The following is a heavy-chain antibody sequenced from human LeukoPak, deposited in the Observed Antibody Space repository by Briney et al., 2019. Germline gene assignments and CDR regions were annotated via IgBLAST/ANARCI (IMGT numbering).Heavy chain of an antibody. CDR1: GFTFSSYG. J-gene: IGHJ4*02. D-gene: IGHD6-13*01. Sequence: GRSLRHSCAASGFTFSSYGMHWVRQAPGKGLEWVAVIWYGGSNKYYADSVKGRFTISRDNSKNTLYLQMNSLRAEDTAVYYCAKDRLYSSSWYLDYWGQGTLVTVSS. CDR3: AKDRLYSSSWYLDY. V-gene: IGHV3-30*18. CDR2: IWYGGSNK.